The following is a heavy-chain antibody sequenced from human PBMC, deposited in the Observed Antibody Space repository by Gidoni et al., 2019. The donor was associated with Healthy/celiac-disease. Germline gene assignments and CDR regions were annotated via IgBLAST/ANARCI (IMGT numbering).Heavy chain of an antibody. D-gene: IGHD5-12*01. CDR1: GGTFSSYA. Sequence: QVQLVQSGAEVTKPGSSVTVSCQASGGTFSSYAISWVRQAPGHGLEWMGGIIPIVGTANYAQKFQGRVTITADESTSTAYMELSSLRSEDTAVYYCARDLRDGYNQAPYFDYWGQGTLVTVSS. V-gene: IGHV1-69*01. J-gene: IGHJ4*02. CDR3: ARDLRDGYNQAPYFDY. CDR2: IIPIVGTA.